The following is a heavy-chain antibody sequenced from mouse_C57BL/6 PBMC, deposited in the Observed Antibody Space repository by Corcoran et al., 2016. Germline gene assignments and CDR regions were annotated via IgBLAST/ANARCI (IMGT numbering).Heavy chain of an antibody. V-gene: IGHV1-26*01. Sequence: EVQLQQSGPELVKPGASVKISCKASGYTFTDYYMNWVKQSHGKSLEWIGDINPNNGGTSYNQKFKGKATLTVDKSSSTAYMELRSLTSEDSAVYYCAIRDYYGSNDYWGQGTTLTVSS. CDR2: INPNNGGT. J-gene: IGHJ2*01. CDR1: GYTFTDYY. CDR3: AIRDYYGSNDY. D-gene: IGHD1-1*01.